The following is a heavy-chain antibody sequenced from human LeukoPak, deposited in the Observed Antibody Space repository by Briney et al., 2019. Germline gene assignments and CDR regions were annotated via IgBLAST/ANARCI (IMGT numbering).Heavy chain of an antibody. Sequence: GGALGLSCVAAGFTFWGFSMNWGRQGPGKGLEWVASVFGGGFGAYYVHSVKGRFTISRDNSKNTLYLQMNSLRVEDTAVYYCAKFEGHPWGTYRLDYWGLGTLVTVS. D-gene: IGHD3-16*02. V-gene: IGHV3-23*01. CDR3: AKFEGHPWGTYRLDY. J-gene: IGHJ4*02. CDR1: GFTFWGFS. CDR2: VFGGGFGA.